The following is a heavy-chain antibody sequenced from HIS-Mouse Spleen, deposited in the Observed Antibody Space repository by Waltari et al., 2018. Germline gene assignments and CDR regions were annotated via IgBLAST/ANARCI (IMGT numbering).Heavy chain of an antibody. V-gene: IGHV4-39*07. CDR3: AREIPYSSSWYDWYFDL. J-gene: IGHJ2*01. CDR2: IYYSGST. Sequence: QLQLQESGPVLVKPSETLSLTCTVSGGSLSSSSYYRGWLRPAPGKGLEWIGSIYYSGSTYYNPSLKSRVTISVDTSKNQFSLKLSSVTAADTAVYYCAREIPYSSSWYDWYFDLWGRGTLVTVSS. CDR1: GGSLSSSSYY. D-gene: IGHD6-13*01.